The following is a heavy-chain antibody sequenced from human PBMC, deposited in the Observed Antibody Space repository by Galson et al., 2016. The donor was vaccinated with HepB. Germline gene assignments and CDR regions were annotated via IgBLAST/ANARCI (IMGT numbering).Heavy chain of an antibody. V-gene: IGHV1-8*01. CDR3: ARAKNFWSGYSTYDAFDI. J-gene: IGHJ3*02. CDR1: GYTFTTYD. D-gene: IGHD3-3*01. Sequence: SVKVSCKASGYTFTTYDINWVRQATGQGLEWMGWMNSQSGNTGYAQEFQGRVTMTRNTSISTAYMDLSSLRSEDTAVYYCARAKNFWSGYSTYDAFDIWGQGTLVTVSS. CDR2: MNSQSGNT.